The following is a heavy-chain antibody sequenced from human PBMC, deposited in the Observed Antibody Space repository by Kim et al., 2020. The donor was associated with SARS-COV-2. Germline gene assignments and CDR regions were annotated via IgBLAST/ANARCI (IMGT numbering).Heavy chain of an antibody. CDR1: GFTFSNAW. J-gene: IGHJ4*02. CDR3: TTDFDVLLWFGEPRGFDY. Sequence: GGSLRLSCAASGFTFSNAWMSWVRQAPGKGLEWVGRIKSKTDGGTTDYAAPVKGRFTISRDDSKNTLYLQMNSLKTEDTAVYYCTTDFDVLLWFGEPRGFDYWGQGTLVTVSS. D-gene: IGHD3-10*01. V-gene: IGHV3-15*01. CDR2: IKSKTDGGTT.